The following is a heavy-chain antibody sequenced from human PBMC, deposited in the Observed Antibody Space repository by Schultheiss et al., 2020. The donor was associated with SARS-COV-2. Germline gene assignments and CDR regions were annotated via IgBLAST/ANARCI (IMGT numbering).Heavy chain of an antibody. CDR3: AREPPSSDGDAFDI. Sequence: GGSLRLSCAASGFTFSSYSMNWVRQAPGKGLEWVSSISSSSSYIYYADSVKGRFTISRDNAKNSLYLQMNSLRAEDTAVYYCAREPPSSDGDAFDIWGQGTMVTVSS. V-gene: IGHV3-21*01. CDR2: ISSSSSYI. J-gene: IGHJ3*02. CDR1: GFTFSSYS.